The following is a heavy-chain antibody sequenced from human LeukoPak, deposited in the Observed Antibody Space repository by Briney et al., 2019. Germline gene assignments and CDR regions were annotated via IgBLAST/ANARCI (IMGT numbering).Heavy chain of an antibody. V-gene: IGHV3-30-3*01. J-gene: IGHJ4*02. D-gene: IGHD3-10*01. CDR1: GFTFSSYA. CDR2: ISYDGSNK. Sequence: GGSLRLSCAASGFTFSSYAMHWVRQAPGKGLEWVAVISYDGSNKYYADSVKGRFTVSRDNSKSTLYLQMNSLRAEDTAVYYCARDGSYYGSGSFFDYWGQGTLVTVSS. CDR3: ARDGSYYGSGSFFDY.